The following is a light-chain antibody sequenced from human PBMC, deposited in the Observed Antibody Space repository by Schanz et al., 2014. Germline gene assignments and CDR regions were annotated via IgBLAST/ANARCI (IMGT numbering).Light chain of an antibody. Sequence: QSALTQPASVSGSPGQSITISCTGTSSDVGGYNYVSWYQQHPGKAPKLMIYDVNNRPSGVSNRFSGSKSGNTASLTISGLQAEDEADYYCSSYTSSSTSWVFGGGTKLPS. CDR1: SSDVGGYNY. CDR3: SSYTSSSTSWV. J-gene: IGLJ3*02. CDR2: DVN. V-gene: IGLV2-14*03.